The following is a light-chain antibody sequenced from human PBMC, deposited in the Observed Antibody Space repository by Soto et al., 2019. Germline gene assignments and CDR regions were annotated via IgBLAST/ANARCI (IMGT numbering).Light chain of an antibody. V-gene: IGKV4-1*01. J-gene: IGKJ3*01. CDR3: QQYYSTSGT. Sequence: DIVMTQSPGSLAVSLGERATINCKSSQSVLYSSNNKNYLAWYQQKPGQPPKLLIYWASTRESGVPDRFSGSGSGTDFTLTISSLQAEDVAVYYCQQYYSTSGTFGPGTKVDIK. CDR1: QSVLYSSNNKNY. CDR2: WAS.